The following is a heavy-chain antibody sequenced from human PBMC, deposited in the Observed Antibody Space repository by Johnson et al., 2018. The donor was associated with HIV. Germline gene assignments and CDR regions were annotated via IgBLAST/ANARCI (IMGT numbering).Heavy chain of an antibody. J-gene: IGHJ3*02. Sequence: VQLVESGGGLIQPGGSLRLSCVGSGFTVSSNYMSWVRQAPGKGLEWVSVIYSGGSTYYADSVKGRFTISRDNSKNTLYLQMNSLRAEDTAVYYCARSSGSYLDDAFDIWGQGTMVTVS. D-gene: IGHD1-26*01. CDR3: ARSSGSYLDDAFDI. CDR2: IYSGGST. CDR1: GFTVSSNY. V-gene: IGHV3-53*01.